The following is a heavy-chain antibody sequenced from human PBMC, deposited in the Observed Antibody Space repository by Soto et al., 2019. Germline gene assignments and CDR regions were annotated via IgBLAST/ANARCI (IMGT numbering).Heavy chain of an antibody. V-gene: IGHV4-34*01. Sequence: PGGSLRLSCEASGFTFSGYWMSWVRQPPGKGLEWIGEINHSGSTNYNPSLKSRVTISVDTSKNQFSLKLSSVTAADTAVYYCARETATFFFDYWGQGTLVTVSS. D-gene: IGHD2-21*02. CDR3: ARETATFFFDY. CDR1: GFTFSGYW. J-gene: IGHJ4*02. CDR2: INHSGST.